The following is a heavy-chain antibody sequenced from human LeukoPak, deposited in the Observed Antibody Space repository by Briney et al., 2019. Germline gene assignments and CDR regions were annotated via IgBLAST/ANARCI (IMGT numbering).Heavy chain of an antibody. CDR2: IYYSGST. CDR3: ARDPQPSTVTPRPALDY. CDR1: GGSIISSSYS. D-gene: IGHD4-17*01. J-gene: IGHJ4*02. Sequence: PSETLSLTCTVSGGSIISSSYSWAWIRQPPGKGLEWIGIIYYSGSTYYNPSLKSRVTISVDTSKNQFSLKLSSVTAADTAVYYCARDPQPSTVTPRPALDYWGQGTLVTVSS. V-gene: IGHV4-39*07.